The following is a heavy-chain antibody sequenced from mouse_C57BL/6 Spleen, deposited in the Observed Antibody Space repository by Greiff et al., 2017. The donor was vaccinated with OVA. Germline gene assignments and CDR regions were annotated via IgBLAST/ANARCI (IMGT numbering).Heavy chain of an antibody. CDR1: GYTFTSYW. J-gene: IGHJ4*01. CDR3: ARSRGSDGYYGDY. Sequence: VKLQESGAELVKPGASVKLSCKASGYTFTSYWMHWVKQRPGQGLEWIGMIHPNSGSTNYNEKFKSKATLTVDKSSSTAYMQLSSLTSEDSAVYYCARSRGSDGYYGDYWGQGTSVTVSS. V-gene: IGHV1-64*01. CDR2: IHPNSGST. D-gene: IGHD2-3*01.